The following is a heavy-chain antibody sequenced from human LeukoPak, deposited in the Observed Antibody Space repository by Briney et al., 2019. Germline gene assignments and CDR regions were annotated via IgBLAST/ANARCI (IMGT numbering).Heavy chain of an antibody. CDR2: ISYDGSNK. V-gene: IGHV3-30-3*01. Sequence: GRSLRLSCAASGFTFSSYAMHWVRQAPGKGLEWVAVISYDGSNKYYADSVKGRFTISRDNSKNTLYLQMNSLRADDTAVYYCATAIFWGQGTLVTVSS. CDR1: GFTFSSYA. CDR3: ATAIF. J-gene: IGHJ4*02. D-gene: IGHD3-3*01.